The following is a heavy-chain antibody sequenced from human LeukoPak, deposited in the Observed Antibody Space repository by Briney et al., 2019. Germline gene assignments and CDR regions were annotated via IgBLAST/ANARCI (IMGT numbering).Heavy chain of an antibody. CDR1: GFTFSSYG. Sequence: GGSLRLSCAASGFTFSSYGMHWVRQAPGKGLEWVAVISYDGSNKYYVDSVKGRFTISRDNSKNTLYLQMNSLRAEDTAVYYCAKDNRGYSYGYVVDYWGQGTLVTVSS. V-gene: IGHV3-30*18. CDR2: ISYDGSNK. CDR3: AKDNRGYSYGYVVDY. J-gene: IGHJ4*02. D-gene: IGHD5-18*01.